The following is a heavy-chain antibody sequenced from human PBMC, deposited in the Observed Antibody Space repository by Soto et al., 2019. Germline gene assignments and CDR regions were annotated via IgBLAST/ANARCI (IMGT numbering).Heavy chain of an antibody. V-gene: IGHV4-30-2*01. J-gene: IGHJ4*02. Sequence: SETLSLTCAVSGGSIRSGGYTYSWSWIRQPPGQGLEWIGHIDRSGSTYYNPSLKSRVTISVDRSNDHFSLNLNSVTAADTAVYYCARVVLGDSPAYYCDYWGRGTLVTVSS. CDR1: GGSIRSGGYTYS. D-gene: IGHD2-21*01. CDR3: ARVVLGDSPAYYCDY. CDR2: IDRSGST.